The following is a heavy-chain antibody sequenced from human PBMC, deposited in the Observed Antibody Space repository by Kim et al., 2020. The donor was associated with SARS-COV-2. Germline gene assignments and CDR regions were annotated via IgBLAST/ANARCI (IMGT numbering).Heavy chain of an antibody. J-gene: IGHJ4*02. CDR2: IYYSGST. CDR1: GGSISSSSYY. V-gene: IGHV4-39*01. Sequence: SETLYLTCTVSGGSISSSSYYWGWIRQPPGKGLEWIGSIYYSGSTYYNPSLKSRVTISVDTSKNQFSLKLSSVTAADTAVYYCARPGPQTHYYGSGSFYFDYWGQGTLVTVSS. D-gene: IGHD3-10*01. CDR3: ARPGPQTHYYGSGSFYFDY.